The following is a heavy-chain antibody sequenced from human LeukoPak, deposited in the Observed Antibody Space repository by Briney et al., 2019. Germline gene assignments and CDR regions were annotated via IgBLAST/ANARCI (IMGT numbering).Heavy chain of an antibody. CDR2: TYYRPKWYY. CDR3: ARDLGNTGWYTFDY. J-gene: IGHJ4*02. CDR1: GDSVSDKNGA. Sequence: SQTLSLTCAISGDSVSDKNGAWNWVRQSPSRGLEWLGRTYYRPKWYYDYAPSFNGRITINPDASNNQFSLLLSSVTPDDTAVYYCARDLGNTGWYTFDYWGQGTLVTVSS. D-gene: IGHD6-19*01. V-gene: IGHV6-1*01.